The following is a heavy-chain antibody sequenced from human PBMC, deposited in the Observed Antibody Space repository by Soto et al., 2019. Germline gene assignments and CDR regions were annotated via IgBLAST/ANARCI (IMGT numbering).Heavy chain of an antibody. CDR2: IYYSGST. V-gene: IGHV4-39*01. J-gene: IGHJ4*02. D-gene: IGHD2-15*01. CDR1: GISVSTSDYY. CDR3: AGFVVPASRNSDFDY. Sequence: SETLSLTCTVSGISVSTSDYYWGWVRQPPGKGLDWIGNIYYSGSTFYNPSLRSRVTLSVDTSRNQFSLRLNSVTVADTAVYFCAGFVVPASRNSDFDYWGQGTLVTVSS.